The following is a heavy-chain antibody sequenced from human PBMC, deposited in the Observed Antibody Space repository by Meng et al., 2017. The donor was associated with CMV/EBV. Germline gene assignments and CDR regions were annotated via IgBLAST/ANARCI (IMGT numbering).Heavy chain of an antibody. CDR1: VGSVIGYY. CDR2: INHSRST. J-gene: IGHJ4*02. V-gene: IGHV4-34*01. CDR3: ASSLTYPDY. Sequence: LPQGGAEALEASGALPLTGAFYVGSVIGYYWSWIRHPPGKGLEWIGEINHSRSTNYNPSLKSRVTISVDTSKNQFSLNLSSVTAADTAVYCCASSLTYPDYWGQGTLVTVSS. D-gene: IGHD2-15*01.